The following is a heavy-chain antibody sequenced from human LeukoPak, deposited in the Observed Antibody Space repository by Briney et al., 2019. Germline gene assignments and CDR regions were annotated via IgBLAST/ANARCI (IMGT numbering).Heavy chain of an antibody. CDR3: ARELGRGYSYRDAFDI. J-gene: IGHJ3*02. D-gene: IGHD5-18*01. Sequence: KPGGSLRLSCAASGFTFSDYYMSWIRQAPGKGLEWVSYIISSGSTIYYADSVKGRFTISRDNAKNSLYLQMNSLRAEDTAVYYCARELGRGYSYRDAFDIWGQGTMVTVSS. CDR1: GFTFSDYY. V-gene: IGHV3-11*01. CDR2: IISSGSTI.